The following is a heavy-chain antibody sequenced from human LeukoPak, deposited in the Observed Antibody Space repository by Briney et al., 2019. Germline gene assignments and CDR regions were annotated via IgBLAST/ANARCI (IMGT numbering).Heavy chain of an antibody. CDR2: VKQDGSEK. Sequence: PGGSLRLSCVASGFTFSNYWMSWVRQAPGKGLEWVANVKQDGSEKYYVDSVKGRFTISRDNAKNSLYLQMNSLRAEDTAVYYCARCPITMVRGATKKDWVDPWGQGTLVTVSS. J-gene: IGHJ5*02. CDR1: GFTFSNYW. D-gene: IGHD3-10*01. CDR3: ARCPITMVRGATKKDWVDP. V-gene: IGHV3-7*03.